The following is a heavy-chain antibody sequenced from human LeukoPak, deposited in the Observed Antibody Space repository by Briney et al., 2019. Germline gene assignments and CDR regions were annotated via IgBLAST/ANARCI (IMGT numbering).Heavy chain of an antibody. J-gene: IGHJ5*02. CDR1: GGSISSGDYY. CDR2: IYYSGST. D-gene: IGHD2/OR15-2a*01. Sequence: PSQTLSLTCTVSGGSISSGDYYWRWFRQPPGKGLEWIGYIYYSGSTYYNPSLKSRVTISVDTSKNQFSLKLSSVTAADTAVYYCARGFYLNWFDPWGQGTLVTVSS. CDR3: ARGFYLNWFDP. V-gene: IGHV4-30-4*08.